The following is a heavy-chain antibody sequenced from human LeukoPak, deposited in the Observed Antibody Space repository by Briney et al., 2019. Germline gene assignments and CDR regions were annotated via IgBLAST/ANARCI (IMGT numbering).Heavy chain of an antibody. CDR3: ARVPYYDYVWGSYRYFYFDY. CDR1: GFTFSNYA. J-gene: IGHJ4*02. CDR2: IKQDGSEK. Sequence: GSLRLSCAASGFTFSNYAMHWVRQAPGKGLEWVANIKQDGSEKYYVDSVKGRFTISRDNAKNSLYLQMNSLRAEDTAVYYCARVPYYDYVWGSYRYFYFDYWGQGTLVTVSS. V-gene: IGHV3-7*01. D-gene: IGHD3-16*02.